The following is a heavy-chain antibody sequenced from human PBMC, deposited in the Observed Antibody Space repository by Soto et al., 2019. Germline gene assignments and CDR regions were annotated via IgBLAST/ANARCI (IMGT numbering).Heavy chain of an antibody. V-gene: IGHV1-18*01. Sequence: ASVKVSCKAPGYTFTSYGISWVRQAPGQGLEWMGWISAYNGNTKYVQKFQGRVTMTTDTSTSTAYMELRSLRSDDTAVYYCARDAAAGLNDYWGQGTLVTVSS. CDR2: ISAYNGNT. D-gene: IGHD6-13*01. CDR3: ARDAAAGLNDY. CDR1: GYTFTSYG. J-gene: IGHJ4*02.